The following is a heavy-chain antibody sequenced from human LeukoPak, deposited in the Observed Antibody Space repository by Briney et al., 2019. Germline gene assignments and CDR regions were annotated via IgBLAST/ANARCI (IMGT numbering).Heavy chain of an antibody. CDR1: GGTFSSYA. J-gene: IGHJ5*02. V-gene: IGHV1-69*05. CDR3: TNGGDDYDFWSGLSSWFDP. CDR2: IIPIFGTA. Sequence: SVKVSCKASGGTFSSYAISWVRQAPGQGLEWMGGIIPIFGTANYAQKFQGRVTITTDESTSTAYMELSSLRSEDTAVYYCTNGGDDYDFWSGLSSWFDPWGQGTLVTVSS. D-gene: IGHD3-3*01.